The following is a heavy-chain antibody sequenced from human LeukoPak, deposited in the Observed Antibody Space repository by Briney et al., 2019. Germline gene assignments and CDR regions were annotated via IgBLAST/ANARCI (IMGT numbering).Heavy chain of an antibody. J-gene: IGHJ4*02. CDR3: ARGGYYYDSSGYYYGPFDY. D-gene: IGHD3-22*01. V-gene: IGHV4-34*01. CDR2: INHSGST. CDR1: GGSFSGYY. Sequence: SETLSLTCAVYGGSFSGYYWSWIRQPPGKGLEWIGEINHSGSTNYNPSLKSRVTTSVGTSKNQFSLKLSSVTAADTAVYYCARGGYYYDSSGYYYGPFDYWGQGTLVTVSS.